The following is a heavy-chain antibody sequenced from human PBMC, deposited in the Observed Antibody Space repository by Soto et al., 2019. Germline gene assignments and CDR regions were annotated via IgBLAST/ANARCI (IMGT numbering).Heavy chain of an antibody. D-gene: IGHD2-2*01. Sequence: PGWSLRLSCSASGFSFSRYEVNWVRQGPGRGLEWISYISPSDSAVYYADSVKGRFTISRDNTKNALILQMNSLRAEDTAVYYCARTLKNQLPPYYYAMDVWGQGTTVTVSS. CDR1: GFSFSRYE. CDR3: ARTLKNQLPPYYYAMDV. CDR2: ISPSDSAV. V-gene: IGHV3-48*03. J-gene: IGHJ6*02.